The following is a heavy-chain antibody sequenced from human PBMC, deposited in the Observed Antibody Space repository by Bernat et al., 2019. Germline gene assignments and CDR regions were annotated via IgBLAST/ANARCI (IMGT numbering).Heavy chain of an antibody. CDR3: ARAMAGLWPSLDY. V-gene: IGHV4-39*07. J-gene: IGHJ4*02. Sequence: QLQLQESGPGLVKPSETLSLTCTVSGGSISSSSYYWGWIRQPPGKGLEWIGSIYYSGSTNYNPSLKSRVTMSVDTSKNQFSLKLSSVTAADTAVYYCARAMAGLWPSLDYWGQGTLVTVSS. CDR1: GGSISSSSYY. D-gene: IGHD5-18*01. CDR2: IYYSGST.